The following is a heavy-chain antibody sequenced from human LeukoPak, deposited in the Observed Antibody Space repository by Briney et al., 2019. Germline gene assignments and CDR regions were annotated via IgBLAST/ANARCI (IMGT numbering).Heavy chain of an antibody. J-gene: IGHJ5*01. V-gene: IGHV3-30*12. Sequence: SGGSLRLSCAASGFTFSSYGMHWVRQAPGKGLEWVAAIPHDGSSALYADSVEGRFIISRDNSKNTQYLQMNSLRIEDSAVYYCATGSDFYYDSWGQGILVTVSS. CDR3: ATGSDFYYDS. CDR2: IPHDGSSA. D-gene: IGHD1-26*01. CDR1: GFTFSSYG.